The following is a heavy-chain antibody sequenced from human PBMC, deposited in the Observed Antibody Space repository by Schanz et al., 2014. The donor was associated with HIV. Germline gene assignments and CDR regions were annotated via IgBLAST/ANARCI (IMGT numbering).Heavy chain of an antibody. Sequence: EVQLLESGGGLVQPGGSLRLSCEASGFTFSNYAMSWVRQAPGKGLEWVGRVKSKIDGGTTDYAAPVKGRFIISRDDSKNTMYLQMNRLKAEDTALYYCTTDSEPYVYWGQGTLVTVSS. J-gene: IGHJ4*02. D-gene: IGHD3-16*01. CDR3: TTDSEPYVY. V-gene: IGHV3-15*01. CDR2: VKSKIDGGTT. CDR1: GFTFSNYA.